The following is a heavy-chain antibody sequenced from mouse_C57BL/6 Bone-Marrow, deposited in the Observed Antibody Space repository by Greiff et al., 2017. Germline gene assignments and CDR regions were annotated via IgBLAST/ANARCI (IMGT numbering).Heavy chain of an antibody. D-gene: IGHD1-1*01. Sequence: QVQLQQSGPGLVQPSPSLSITCTVSGFSLTSYGVHWVSQSPGKGLEWLGVIWSGGSTDYNAAFISRLNISKDNSTGQVFFKMNSLQADDTAIDYCASAYYYGSSPAWFAYWGQGTLVTVSA. CDR2: IWSGGST. V-gene: IGHV2-2*01. J-gene: IGHJ3*01. CDR3: ASAYYYGSSPAWFAY. CDR1: GFSLTSYG.